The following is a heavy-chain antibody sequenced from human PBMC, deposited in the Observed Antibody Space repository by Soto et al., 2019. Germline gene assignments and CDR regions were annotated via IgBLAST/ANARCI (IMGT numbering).Heavy chain of an antibody. CDR1: GYTFTSYG. Sequence: QVQLVQSGAEVKKPGASVKVSCKASGYTFTSYGISWVRQAPGQGLEWMGRISGYNGKSNYAQNLQGRVTMTTDTSTRTAYLELRSMRSDDTAVYYCAREDIQDIVVVVVAPKGLGYWGQGTLVTVSS. J-gene: IGHJ4*02. V-gene: IGHV1-18*01. CDR3: AREDIQDIVVVVVAPKGLGY. D-gene: IGHD2-15*01. CDR2: ISGYNGKS.